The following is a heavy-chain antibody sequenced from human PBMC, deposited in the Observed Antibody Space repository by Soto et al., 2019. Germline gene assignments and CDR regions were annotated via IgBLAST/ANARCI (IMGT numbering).Heavy chain of an antibody. CDR2: VYHSGTI. J-gene: IGHJ4*02. CDR1: GASIISSY. V-gene: IGHV4-59*01. Sequence: QVQLQESGPGLVKPSETLSLTCTVSGASIISSYWSWIRQPPGKGLEWIGYVYHSGTIYYNPSLTSRVTISRSTSENRFSLSLNSVTAADTAVYYCARGGASSLPFDSWGPGPLVTVSS. D-gene: IGHD2-2*01. CDR3: ARGGASSLPFDS.